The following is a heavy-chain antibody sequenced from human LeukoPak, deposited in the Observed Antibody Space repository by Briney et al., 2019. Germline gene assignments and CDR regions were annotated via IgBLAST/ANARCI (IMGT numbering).Heavy chain of an antibody. CDR1: GFTFSSYA. CDR2: ISGDGATT. V-gene: IGHV3-43*02. D-gene: IGHD1-14*01. J-gene: IGHJ4*02. Sequence: GGSLRLSCAASGFTFSSYAMSWVRQAPGKGLEWVSAISGDGATTYYADSVKGRFTISRDNSKNSLYLQMNSLRTEDTALYYCAKTPPSYGRWGQGTLVTVSS. CDR3: AKTPPSYGR.